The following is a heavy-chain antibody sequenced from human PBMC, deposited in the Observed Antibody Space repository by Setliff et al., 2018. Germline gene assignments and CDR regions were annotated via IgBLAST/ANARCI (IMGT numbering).Heavy chain of an antibody. D-gene: IGHD6-19*01. Sequence: SETLSLTCAVYGGSFSGYYWSWIRQPAGKGLEWIGHIYTSGSTNYNPSLKSRVTISVDPSKNQFSLRVTSVTAADTAVYHCARHASPYSSGWYSMAAWGKGTTVTVSS. CDR3: ARHASPYSSGWYSMAA. CDR2: IYTSGST. CDR1: GGSFSGYY. J-gene: IGHJ6*03. V-gene: IGHV4-59*10.